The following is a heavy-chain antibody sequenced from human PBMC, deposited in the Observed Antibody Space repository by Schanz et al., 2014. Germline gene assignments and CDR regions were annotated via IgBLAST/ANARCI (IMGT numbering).Heavy chain of an antibody. CDR3: ARGGTYGIFYDHMDV. V-gene: IGHV4-30-2*06. CDR2: IYYSGNT. D-gene: IGHD3-22*01. Sequence: LQLQESGSGLMKPSQTLSLTCAVSGGSISSGGYSWNWIRQSPGKGLEGIGYIYYSGNTYYNPSLKSRVTISVDRSKNKFSRRLDSVTAADTAVYYCARGGTYGIFYDHMDVWGQGTLVTVSS. CDR1: GGSISSGGYS. J-gene: IGHJ4*02.